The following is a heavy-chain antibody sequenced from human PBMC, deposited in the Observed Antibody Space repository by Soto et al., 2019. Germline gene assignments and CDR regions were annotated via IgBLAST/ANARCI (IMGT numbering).Heavy chain of an antibody. CDR3: ARRYCISTSCHYYGMDV. CDR1: GGTFSTYT. J-gene: IGHJ6*02. D-gene: IGHD2-2*01. CDR2: IIPMFGTA. Sequence: QVQLVQSGAEVKKPGSSVKVSCKASGGTFSTYTINWVRQDPGQGLEWMGGIIPMFGTANYAQKFQGRVTITADESTSTAYRELSSLRSEDTAVYYCARRYCISTSCHYYGMDVWGQGTTVTVSS. V-gene: IGHV1-69*12.